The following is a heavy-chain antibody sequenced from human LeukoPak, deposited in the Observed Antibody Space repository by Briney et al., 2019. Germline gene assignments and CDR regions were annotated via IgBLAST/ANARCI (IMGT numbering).Heavy chain of an antibody. V-gene: IGHV4-4*07. Sequence: SETLSLTCTVSGGSISSYYWSWIRQPAGKGLEWIGRIYSTGSTNYNPSLKSRVTMSVDTSKNQFSLRLRSVTTAATAVYYCARQIASAGTAGFDFWGQGALVTVSS. CDR1: GGSISSYY. D-gene: IGHD6-13*01. CDR2: IYSTGST. J-gene: IGHJ4*02. CDR3: ARQIASAGTAGFDF.